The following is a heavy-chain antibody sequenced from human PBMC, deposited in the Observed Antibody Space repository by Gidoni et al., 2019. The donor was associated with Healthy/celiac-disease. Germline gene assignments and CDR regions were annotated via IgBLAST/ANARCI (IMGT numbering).Heavy chain of an antibody. V-gene: IGHV4-59*08. D-gene: IGHD3-22*01. J-gene: IGHJ4*02. CDR3: ARPDSSGLGYFDY. Sequence: TISVDTSKNQFSLKLSSVTAADTAVYYCARPDSSGLGYFDYWGQGTLVTVSS.